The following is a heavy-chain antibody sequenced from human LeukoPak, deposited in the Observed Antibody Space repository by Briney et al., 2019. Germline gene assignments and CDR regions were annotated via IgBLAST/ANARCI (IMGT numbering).Heavy chain of an antibody. CDR1: GYTFTSYG. J-gene: IGHJ5*02. CDR3: ARDISGWSFDP. V-gene: IGHV1-2*02. Sequence: ASVKVSCKASGYTFTSYGISWVRQAPGQGLEWMGWINPNSGGTNYAQKFQGRVTTTRDTSISTAYMELSRLRSDDTAVYYCARDISGWSFDPWGQGTLVTVSS. CDR2: INPNSGGT. D-gene: IGHD6-19*01.